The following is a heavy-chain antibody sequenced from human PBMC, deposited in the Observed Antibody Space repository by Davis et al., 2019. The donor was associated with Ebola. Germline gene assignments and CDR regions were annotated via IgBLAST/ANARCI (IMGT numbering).Heavy chain of an antibody. J-gene: IGHJ6*04. Sequence: GEPLKISCAASGFTFSTYSMSWVRQAPGKGLEWVSSISSDSDYIYYADSAKGRFTISRDNAKNSLYLQMNSLRAEDTAVYYCAKSGLSFGVVKYHYGMDVWGKGTTVTVSS. CDR1: GFTFSTYS. V-gene: IGHV3-21*01. D-gene: IGHD3-3*01. CDR2: ISSDSDYI. CDR3: AKSGLSFGVVKYHYGMDV.